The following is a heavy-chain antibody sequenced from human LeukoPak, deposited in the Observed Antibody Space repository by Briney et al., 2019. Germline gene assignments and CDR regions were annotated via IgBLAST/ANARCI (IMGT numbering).Heavy chain of an antibody. CDR3: ARAVFMGYYYYGMDV. J-gene: IGHJ6*02. Sequence: SETLSLTCTVSGGSISSYYWSWIRQPPGKGLEWLGYVYYSGSTNYNPSLKSRVTISVDTSKNQFSLKLSSVTAADTAVYYCARAVFMGYYYYGMDVWGQGTTVTVSS. D-gene: IGHD2-21*01. CDR1: GGSISSYY. V-gene: IGHV4-59*01. CDR2: VYYSGST.